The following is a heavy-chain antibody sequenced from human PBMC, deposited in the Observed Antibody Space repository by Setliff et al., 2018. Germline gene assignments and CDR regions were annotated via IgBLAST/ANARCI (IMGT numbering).Heavy chain of an antibody. Sequence: ASVKVSCKASGYTFTNYGVTWVRQAPGQGLEWMGWISAYNGNTNYAQKLQGRVTMTTDTSTSTAYMELRSLRSDDTAVYYCARDVGTSSFEVTTMIVVAATDAFDIWGQGTMVTVSS. J-gene: IGHJ3*02. CDR1: GYTFTNYG. V-gene: IGHV1-18*01. CDR2: ISAYNGNT. D-gene: IGHD3-22*01. CDR3: ARDVGTSSFEVTTMIVVAATDAFDI.